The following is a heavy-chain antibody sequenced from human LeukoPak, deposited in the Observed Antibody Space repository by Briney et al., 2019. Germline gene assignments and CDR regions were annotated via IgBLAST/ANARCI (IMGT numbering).Heavy chain of an antibody. Sequence: QPGGSLRLSCAASGFTFSNYAMNWVRQAPGKGLEWVSLISGSTGSTYYADSVKGRFSISRDNSKNTVYLQMNSLRAEDTAVYYCASKGGNDWEYFFDCWGQGTLVTVSS. D-gene: IGHD1-1*01. CDR2: ISGSTGST. CDR1: GFTFSNYA. V-gene: IGHV3-23*01. J-gene: IGHJ4*02. CDR3: ASKGGNDWEYFFDC.